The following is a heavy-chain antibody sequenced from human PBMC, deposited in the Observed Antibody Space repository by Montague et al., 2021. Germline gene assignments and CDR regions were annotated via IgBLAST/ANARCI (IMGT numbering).Heavy chain of an antibody. CDR1: GYSFTSYW. CDR3: ARSDDSSGVGWFDP. D-gene: IGHD3-22*01. Sequence: QSGAEVKKPGESLKISCKGSGYSFTSYWIAWVRQMPGKGLEWMGIIHPGDSDTRYSPSFQGQVTISADNSINNAYLQWSSLKASDTATYYCARSDDSSGVGWFDPWGQGTLVTVSS. J-gene: IGHJ5*02. CDR2: IHPGDSDT. V-gene: IGHV5-51*01.